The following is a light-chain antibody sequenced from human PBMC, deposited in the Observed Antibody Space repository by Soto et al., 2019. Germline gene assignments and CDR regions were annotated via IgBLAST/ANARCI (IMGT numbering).Light chain of an antibody. CDR3: QQGYRTAWT. Sequence: DIQMTQSPSSLSASVGDRVTITCRASQSISSNLNWYQQKPEKAPKLLIYAASSLQTGVPSSFIGGGSGTDGTLTISSRQLEAFATYYSQQGYRTAWTFGQGNMVEIK. CDR1: QSISSN. V-gene: IGKV1-39*01. J-gene: IGKJ1*01. CDR2: AAS.